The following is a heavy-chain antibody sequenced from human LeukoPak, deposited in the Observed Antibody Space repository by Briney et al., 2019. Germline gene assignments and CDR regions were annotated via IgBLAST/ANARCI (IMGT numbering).Heavy chain of an antibody. CDR1: GGSISSYY. D-gene: IGHD6-19*01. CDR2: IYYSGST. CDR3: ARKSVAVRDAFDI. V-gene: IGHV4-59*01. Sequence: PSETLSLTCTVSGGSISSYYWSWIRQPPGPGLEWIGYIYYSGSTYYNPSLKSRVTISVDTSKNQFSLTLNSVTAADTAVYYCARKSVAVRDAFDIWGQGTMVTVSS. J-gene: IGHJ3*02.